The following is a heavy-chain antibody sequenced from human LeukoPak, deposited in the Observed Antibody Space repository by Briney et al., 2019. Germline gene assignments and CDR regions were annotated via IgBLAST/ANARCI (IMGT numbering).Heavy chain of an antibody. CDR1: GGSISSYY. Sequence: SETLSLTCTVSGGSISSYYWSWIRQPPGKGLDWIGYIYYSGSTNYNPSLKSRVTISVDTSKNQFSLKLSSVTAADTAVYYCARWGGVVAATYYYYGMDVWGKGTTVTVSS. V-gene: IGHV4-59*01. CDR3: ARWGGVVAATYYYYGMDV. D-gene: IGHD2-15*01. CDR2: IYYSGST. J-gene: IGHJ6*04.